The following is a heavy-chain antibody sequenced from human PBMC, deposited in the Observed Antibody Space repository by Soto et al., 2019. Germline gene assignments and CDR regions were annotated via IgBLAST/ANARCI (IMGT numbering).Heavy chain of an antibody. V-gene: IGHV1-8*01. CDR1: GYTFTSYD. CDR2: MNPNSGNT. CDR3: ARGVFPCHA. J-gene: IGHJ6*02. Sequence: QVQLVQSGAEVKKPGASVKVSCKASGYTFTSYDINWVRQATGQGLEWMGWMNPNSGNTGYAQKFQGRVHMTRNTSISTAYMEVSSLRSARPAVYYCARGVFPCHAWGQETTVTVSS.